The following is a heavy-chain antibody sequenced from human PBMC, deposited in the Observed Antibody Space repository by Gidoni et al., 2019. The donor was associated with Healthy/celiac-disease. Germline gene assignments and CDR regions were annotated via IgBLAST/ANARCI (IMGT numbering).Heavy chain of an antibody. CDR2: ISSSGSTI. V-gene: IGHV3-48*03. CDR1: GFTFSSYE. CDR3: ARETYYYDSSGYYYVQYFDY. J-gene: IGHJ4*02. Sequence: EVQLVESGGGLVQPGGSLRLSCSASGFTFSSYEMNWVRQAPGKGLEWVSYISSSGSTIYYADSVKGRFTISRDNAKNSLYLQMNSLRGEDTAVYYCARETYYYDSSGYYYVQYFDYWGQGTLVTVSS. D-gene: IGHD3-22*01.